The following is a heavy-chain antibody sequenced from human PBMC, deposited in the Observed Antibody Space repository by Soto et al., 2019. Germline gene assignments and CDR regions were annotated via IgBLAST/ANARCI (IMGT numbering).Heavy chain of an antibody. V-gene: IGHV3-23*01. D-gene: IGHD6-19*01. CDR2: ISSGGDNT. CDR3: AKGEAVAGTEFDY. J-gene: IGHJ4*02. Sequence: GGSLRLSCIASGFTFSSYAMSWVRQAPGKGLEWVSTISSGGDNTYYADSVKGRFTLSRDNSKNTLDLQMNSLRAEDTAVYYCAKGEAVAGTEFDYWGQGTLVTVSS. CDR1: GFTFSSYA.